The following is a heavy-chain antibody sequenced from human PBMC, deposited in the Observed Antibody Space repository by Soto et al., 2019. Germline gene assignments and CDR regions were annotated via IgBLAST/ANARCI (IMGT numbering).Heavy chain of an antibody. CDR3: AIGQSTYYYDSSGYRDFYYFDS. CDR1: GYTFTSYY. CDR2: INPSGGST. Sequence: QVQLVQSGAEVKKPGASVKVSCKASGYTFTSYYMHWVRQAPGQGLEWMGIINPSGGSTSYAQKXQGRVTMTRDTSTSTAYMELSSLRSEDTAVYYCAIGQSTYYYDSSGYRDFYYFDSWGQGTLVTVSS. V-gene: IGHV1-46*01. D-gene: IGHD3-22*01. J-gene: IGHJ4*02.